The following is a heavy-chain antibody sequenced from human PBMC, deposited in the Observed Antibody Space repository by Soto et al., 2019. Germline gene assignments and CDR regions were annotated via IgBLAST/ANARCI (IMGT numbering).Heavy chain of an antibody. CDR3: ARGGGSSKSLDP. CDR1: GGSISSYY. V-gene: IGHV4-59*01. J-gene: IGHJ5*02. CDR2: IYYSGTT. Sequence: SETLSLTCTVSGGSISSYYWSWIRQPPGKGLEWIGYIYYSGTTNYNPSLKSRVTISVDTSKNQFSLQLTSVTAADTAVYYRARGGGSSKSLDPCGGGTLV. D-gene: IGHD3-10*01.